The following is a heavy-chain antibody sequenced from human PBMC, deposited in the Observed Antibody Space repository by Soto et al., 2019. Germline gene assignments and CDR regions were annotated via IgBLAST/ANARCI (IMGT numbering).Heavy chain of an antibody. V-gene: IGHV4-59*08. CDR1: GGSISSYY. D-gene: IGHD6-13*01. Sequence: QVLLQESGPGLVKPSETLSLTCSVSGGSISSYYWSWIRQSPGKGLEWIGYFYHSGGTNYNPSLTSPVTVSIDTSKNPVSLKMSTVSAPDTGGSYCARGQTSSWFGSRMSELWGQGSLGTVSS. J-gene: IGHJ1*01. CDR2: FYHSGGT. CDR3: ARGQTSSWFGSRMSEL.